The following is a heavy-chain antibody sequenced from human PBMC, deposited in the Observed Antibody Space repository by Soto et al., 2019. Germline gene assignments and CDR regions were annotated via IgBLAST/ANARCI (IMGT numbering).Heavy chain of an antibody. CDR1: GYSFTTYN. D-gene: IGHD4-17*01. J-gene: IGHJ4*02. V-gene: IGHV1-18*01. CDR2: ISNYNGNT. CDR3: ARTSVVNSLDY. Sequence: ASVKVSCKTSGYSFTTYNISWIRQAPGQGLEWLGRISNYNGNTDYAQKFEGRLVMTTETSTTTAFLELTSLTSDDAAVYYCARTSVVNSLDYWGQGTLVTVSS.